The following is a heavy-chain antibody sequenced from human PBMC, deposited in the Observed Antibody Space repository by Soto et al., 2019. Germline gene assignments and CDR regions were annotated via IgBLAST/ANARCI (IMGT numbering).Heavy chain of an antibody. CDR2: MSYDVSRQ. Sequence: QVQLVESGGGVVQPGRSLRLSCAASGFTLSGNDMHWVRQAPGKGPEWVAVMSYDVSRQYYADYVKGRFTISRHTSKSTLYLQMNSLTTEDTAVYYCARGGWYASWSSSDCWGQGTLVTVSS. CDR3: ARGGWYASWSSSDC. D-gene: IGHD2-2*01. J-gene: IGHJ4*02. CDR1: GFTLSGND. V-gene: IGHV3-30*03.